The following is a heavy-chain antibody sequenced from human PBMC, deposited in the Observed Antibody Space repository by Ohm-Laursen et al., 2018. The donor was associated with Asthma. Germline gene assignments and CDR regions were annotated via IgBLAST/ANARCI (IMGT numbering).Heavy chain of an antibody. CDR2: IFHTGSS. V-gene: IGHV4-31*03. D-gene: IGHD4-11*01. Sequence: TLSLTCSVSGGSISSGPYYWSWIRQHPGKGLEWIGYIFHTGSSYYSPPLKGRASISVDTSKNQFSLKLNSVTAADTAVYYCARQATVITRFFDFWGQGTLVTVSS. CDR3: ARQATVITRFFDF. CDR1: GGSISSGPYY. J-gene: IGHJ4*02.